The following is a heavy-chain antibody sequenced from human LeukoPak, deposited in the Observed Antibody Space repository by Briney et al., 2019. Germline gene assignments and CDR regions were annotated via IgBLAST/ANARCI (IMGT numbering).Heavy chain of an antibody. V-gene: IGHV4-31*03. J-gene: IGHJ6*02. CDR1: GGSISSGGYY. CDR2: IYYSGST. D-gene: IGHD2-2*01. CDR3: ARDSIVVVPAASYYGMDA. Sequence: SEILSLTCTVSGGSISSGGYYWSWIRQRPGKGLEWIGYIYYSGSTYYNPSLKSRVTISVDTSKNQFSLKLSSVTAADTAVYYCARDSIVVVPAASYYGMDAWGQGTTVTVSS.